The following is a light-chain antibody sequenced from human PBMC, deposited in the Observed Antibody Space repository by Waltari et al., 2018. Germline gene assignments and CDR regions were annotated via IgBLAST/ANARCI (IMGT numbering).Light chain of an antibody. CDR3: QQYYSSPWT. CDR2: GAS. Sequence: ERVMTQSPATLSVSPGDRATLSCRASQSVSSNLAWYQQKPGQAPRLLIYGASTRATGIPARFSGSGSGTEFTLTISSLQSEDVAVYYCQQYYSSPWTFGQGSKVEIK. CDR1: QSVSSN. V-gene: IGKV3-15*01. J-gene: IGKJ1*01.